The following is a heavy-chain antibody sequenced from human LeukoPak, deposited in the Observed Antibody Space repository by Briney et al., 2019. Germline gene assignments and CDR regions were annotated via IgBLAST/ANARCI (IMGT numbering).Heavy chain of an antibody. Sequence: GGSLRPSCAASGFTFSSYAMSWVRQAPGKGLEWVSAISGSGGSTYYADSVKGRFTISRDNSKNTLYLQMNSLRAEDTAVYYCAKWSRYCSGGSCYPDAFDIWGQGTMVTVSS. CDR2: ISGSGGST. V-gene: IGHV3-23*01. D-gene: IGHD2-15*01. CDR3: AKWSRYCSGGSCYPDAFDI. J-gene: IGHJ3*02. CDR1: GFTFSSYA.